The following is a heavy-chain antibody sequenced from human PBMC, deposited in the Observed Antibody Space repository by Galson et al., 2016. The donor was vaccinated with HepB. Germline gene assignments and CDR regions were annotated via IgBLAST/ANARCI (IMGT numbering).Heavy chain of an antibody. CDR2: IFPGGDT. Sequence: SLRLSCAASGFTFSNSDMHWVRQAPGRGLEWVSSIFPGGDTSYPGSVRGRFTISREDAKNSLYLQMNSLRVGDTAVYYCARGWFYGMGVWGQGTTVTVSS. CDR1: GFTFSNSD. CDR3: ARGWFYGMGV. D-gene: IGHD3-10*01. J-gene: IGHJ6*02. V-gene: IGHV3-13*01.